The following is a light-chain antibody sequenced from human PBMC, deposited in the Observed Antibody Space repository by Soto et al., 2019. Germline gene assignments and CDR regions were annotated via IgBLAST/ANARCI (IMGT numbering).Light chain of an antibody. V-gene: IGKV3-15*01. CDR1: QNIGNK. Sequence: IVMTQSPGTLSVSPGERATLSCRASQNIGNKVGWYQQKPGQAPRLLIYGASTRATGIPVSFSGSGSATEFSLPITSLQSEDSAVYYCQEYNYCHPITFGGGTKVEIK. J-gene: IGKJ4*01. CDR2: GAS. CDR3: QEYNYCHPIT.